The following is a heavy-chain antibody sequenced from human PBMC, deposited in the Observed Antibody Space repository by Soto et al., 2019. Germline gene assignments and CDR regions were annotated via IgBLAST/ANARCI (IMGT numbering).Heavy chain of an antibody. CDR2: IYYSGST. CDR3: ARHVWGYSNSPGGFDY. Sequence: SETLSLTCTVSGGSISSSSYYWGWIRQPPGKGLEWIGSIYYSGSTYYNPSLKSRVTISVDTSKNQFSLKLSSVTAADTAVYYCARHVWGYSNSPGGFDYWGQGTLVTVSS. CDR1: GGSISSSSYY. J-gene: IGHJ4*02. V-gene: IGHV4-39*01. D-gene: IGHD6-6*01.